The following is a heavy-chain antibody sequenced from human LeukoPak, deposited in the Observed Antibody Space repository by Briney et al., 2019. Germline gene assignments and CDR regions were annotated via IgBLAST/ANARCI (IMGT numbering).Heavy chain of an antibody. CDR2: IYYTGST. V-gene: IGHV4-59*01. CDR1: GDSISLYY. D-gene: IGHD6-19*01. CDR3: VRAGWFSTTWHLDY. Sequence: SETLSLTCTVSGDSISLYYRSWIRQPPGKGLEWVGYIYYTGSTKSNPSLKSRVTISVDTSKKQFSLNLSSVTAADTAVYYCVRAGWFSTTWHLDYWGQGILVTVSS. J-gene: IGHJ4*02.